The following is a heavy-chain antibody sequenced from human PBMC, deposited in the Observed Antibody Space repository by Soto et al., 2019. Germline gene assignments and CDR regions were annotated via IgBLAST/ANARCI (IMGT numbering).Heavy chain of an antibody. J-gene: IGHJ3*02. V-gene: IGHV3-21*01. CDR2: ISSSSSYI. Sequence: GGSLRLSCAASGFTFSSYSMNWVRQAPGKGLEWVSSISSSSSYIYYADSVKGRFTISRDNAKNPLYLQMNSLRAEDTAVYYCARDKRSHTSAFDIWGQGTMVTVSS. CDR3: ARDKRSHTSAFDI. D-gene: IGHD1-26*01. CDR1: GFTFSSYS.